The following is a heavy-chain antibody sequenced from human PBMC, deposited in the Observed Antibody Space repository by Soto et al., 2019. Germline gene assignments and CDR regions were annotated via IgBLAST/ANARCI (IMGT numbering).Heavy chain of an antibody. V-gene: IGHV3-23*01. CDR1: GFTFSSYA. J-gene: IGHJ4*02. CDR3: AKDGDTYYYGSGSYVDY. Sequence: GGSLRLSCAASGFTFSSYAMSWVRQAPGKGLEWVSAISGSGGSTYYADSVKGRFTISRDNSKNTLYLQMNSLRAEDTAVYYCAKDGDTYYYGSGSYVDYWGQGTLVTVSS. D-gene: IGHD3-10*01. CDR2: ISGSGGST.